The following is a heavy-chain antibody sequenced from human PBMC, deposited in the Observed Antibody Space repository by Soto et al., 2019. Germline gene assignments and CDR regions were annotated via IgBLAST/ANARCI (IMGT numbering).Heavy chain of an antibody. CDR3: ARHTGRVGFGELEGILGMDV. D-gene: IGHD3-10*01. Sequence: PSETLSLTCTVSGGSISSSSYYWGWIRQPPGKGLEWIGSIYYSGSTYYNPSLKSRVTISVDTSKNQFSLKLSSVTAADTAVYYCARHTGRVGFGELEGILGMDVWGQGTTVTVSS. CDR2: IYYSGST. CDR1: GGSISSSSYY. V-gene: IGHV4-39*01. J-gene: IGHJ6*02.